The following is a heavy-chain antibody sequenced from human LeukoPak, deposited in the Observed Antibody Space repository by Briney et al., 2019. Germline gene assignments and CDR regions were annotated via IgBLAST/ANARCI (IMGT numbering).Heavy chain of an antibody. V-gene: IGHV3-48*01. CDR3: ARERSDTLVRGVPIFDY. CDR2: ISSSSSTI. J-gene: IGHJ4*02. D-gene: IGHD3-10*01. CDR1: GFTFSSYS. Sequence: GGSLRLSCAASGFTFSSYSMNWVRQAPGKGLEWVSYISSSSSTIYYADSVKGRFTISRDNAKNSLYLQMNSLRAEDTAVYYCARERSDTLVRGVPIFDYWGQGSLVTVSS.